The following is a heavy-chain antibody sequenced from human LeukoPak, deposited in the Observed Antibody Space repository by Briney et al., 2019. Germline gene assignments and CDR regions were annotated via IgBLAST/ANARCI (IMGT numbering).Heavy chain of an antibody. Sequence: SETLSLTCTVSGYSISSGSYWGWIRQPPGEGLEWIGTIYHSGNTYYNPSLKSRVTISVDTSKNQFSLNLTSVTAADTAVYYCARAYCSGGSCYSSRGMLDPWGQGTLVTVSS. V-gene: IGHV4-38-2*02. CDR2: IYHSGNT. J-gene: IGHJ5*02. CDR1: GYSISSGSY. CDR3: ARAYCSGGSCYSSRGMLDP. D-gene: IGHD2-15*01.